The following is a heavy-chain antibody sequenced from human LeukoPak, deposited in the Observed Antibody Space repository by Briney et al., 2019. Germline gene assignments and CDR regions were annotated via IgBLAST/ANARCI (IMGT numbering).Heavy chain of an antibody. CDR3: ARVSPPGYGILEN. D-gene: IGHD5-18*01. V-gene: IGHV4-61*02. Sequence: SETLSLTCTVSGGSIFSFSHYWSWIRQPAGKGLEWIGRMYSSGSTTYNPSLTGRVTISGDTSKNQFSLKVSSVTAADTAVYYCARVSPPGYGILENWGQGTLVTVSS. CDR1: GGSIFSFSHY. CDR2: MYSSGST. J-gene: IGHJ4*02.